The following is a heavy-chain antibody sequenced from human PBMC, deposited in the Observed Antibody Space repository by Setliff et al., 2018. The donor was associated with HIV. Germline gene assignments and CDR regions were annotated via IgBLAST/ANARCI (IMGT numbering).Heavy chain of an antibody. V-gene: IGHV3-48*01. J-gene: IGHJ4*02. CDR2: ISGPGRSI. CDR1: GFTFRTYG. Sequence: GGSLRLSCAASGFTFRTYGMHWVRQAPGKGLGWVSYISGPGRSIFYSDSVKGRFTISRDNAKKFLYLQMNSLRAEDTAVYYCMTRELGSAGWGQGTLVTVSS. D-gene: IGHD6-13*01. CDR3: MTRELGSAG.